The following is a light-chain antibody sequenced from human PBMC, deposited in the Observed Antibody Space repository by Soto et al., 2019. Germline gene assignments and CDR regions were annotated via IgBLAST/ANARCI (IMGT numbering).Light chain of an antibody. V-gene: IGKV1-5*03. Sequence: DIQMTQSPSTLSASVGDRVTITCRAGQNIKSWLAWYQQKPGKAPNLLIYAASSLESGVPSRFGGSGSGTEFTLTISSLQPDDFATYYCQHYNSYSEAFGQGTKVDIK. CDR3: QHYNSYSEA. J-gene: IGKJ1*01. CDR1: QNIKSW. CDR2: AAS.